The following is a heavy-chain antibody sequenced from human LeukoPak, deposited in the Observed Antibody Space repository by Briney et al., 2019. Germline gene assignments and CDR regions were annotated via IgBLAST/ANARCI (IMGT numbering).Heavy chain of an antibody. V-gene: IGHV4-39*07. CDR2: IYYGGTT. CDR1: DDSITMYY. Sequence: SETLSLTCSVSDDSITMYYWTWIRQPPGKGLEWIGNIYYGGTTFYNPSLKSRVSISVDTSKNLFSLKLSSVTAADTALYYCARVKGFYYYYYYMDVWGEGTTVTVSS. CDR3: ARVKGFYYYYYYMDV. J-gene: IGHJ6*03.